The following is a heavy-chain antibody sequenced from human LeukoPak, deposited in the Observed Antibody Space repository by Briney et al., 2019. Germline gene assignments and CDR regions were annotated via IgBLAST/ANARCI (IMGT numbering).Heavy chain of an antibody. CDR1: GFTFSSYA. V-gene: IGHV3-23*01. CDR2: ISGSGGST. J-gene: IGHJ4*02. Sequence: GGSLRLSCAASGFTFSSYAMSWVRQAPGKGLEWVSAISGSGGSTYYADSVKDRFSISRDNSKNTLYLQLNSLGAEDTAVYYCARGSEYDVLTGYFPFDSWGQGTLVTVSS. D-gene: IGHD3-9*01. CDR3: ARGSEYDVLTGYFPFDS.